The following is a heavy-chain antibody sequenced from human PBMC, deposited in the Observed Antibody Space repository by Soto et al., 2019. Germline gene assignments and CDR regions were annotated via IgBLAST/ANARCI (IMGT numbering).Heavy chain of an antibody. CDR3: AKVTIDHYNGFDA. V-gene: IGHV3-23*01. Sequence: PGGSLRLSCVASGFRFSRSAMGWIRQPPGRGLDWVSAISGTGGNTYFADSVEGRFVISRDNSKNTLYLQMNSLRAEDTAVYYCAKVTIDHYNGFDACGQGTTVTVSS. CDR2: ISGTGGNT. J-gene: IGHJ6*02. D-gene: IGHD2-8*01. CDR1: GFRFSRSA.